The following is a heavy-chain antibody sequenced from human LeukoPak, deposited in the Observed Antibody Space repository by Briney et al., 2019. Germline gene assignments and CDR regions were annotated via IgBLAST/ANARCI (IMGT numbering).Heavy chain of an antibody. V-gene: IGHV4-38-2*02. Sequence: KPSETLSFTCTVSGYSISSGYYWGWIRQPPGKGLEWIGSIYHSGSTYYNPSLKSRVTVSVDTSKNQFSLKLSSVTAADTAVYYCARVDYFDSSGFHYYFDYWGQGTLVTVSS. CDR2: IYHSGST. D-gene: IGHD3-22*01. CDR1: GYSISSGYY. CDR3: ARVDYFDSSGFHYYFDY. J-gene: IGHJ4*02.